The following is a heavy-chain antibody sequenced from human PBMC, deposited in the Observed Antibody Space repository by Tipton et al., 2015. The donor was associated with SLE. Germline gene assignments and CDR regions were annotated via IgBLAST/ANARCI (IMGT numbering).Heavy chain of an antibody. CDR1: GGSISSGGYY. CDR3: ARVMWQQQLGAFDI. D-gene: IGHD6-13*01. J-gene: IGHJ3*02. Sequence: LRLSCTVSGGSISSGGYYWSWIRQHPGKGLEWIGYIYYSGSTYYNPSLKSRVTISVDTSKNQFSLKLSSVTAADTAVYYCARVMWQQQLGAFDIWGQGTMVTVSS. CDR2: IYYSGST. V-gene: IGHV4-31*03.